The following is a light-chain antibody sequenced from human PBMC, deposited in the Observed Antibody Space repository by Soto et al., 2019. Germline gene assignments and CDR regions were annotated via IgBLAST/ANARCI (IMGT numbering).Light chain of an antibody. CDR3: NSYTTSSPLV. CDR2: DVS. J-gene: IGLJ1*01. CDR1: SSDVGSYKY. Sequence: QSALTQPASVSGSPGQSITISCTGTSSDVGSYKYVSWYQQHPGKAPKLMIYDVSNRPSGVSNRFSGSKSGNTASLTISGLRAEDEADYYCNSYTTSSPLVFGTGTKVPAL. V-gene: IGLV2-14*03.